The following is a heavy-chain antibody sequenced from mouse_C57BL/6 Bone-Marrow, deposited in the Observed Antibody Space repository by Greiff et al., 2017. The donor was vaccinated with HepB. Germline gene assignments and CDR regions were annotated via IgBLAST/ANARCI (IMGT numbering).Heavy chain of an antibody. CDR1: GYTFTSYG. CDR3: ARKGAWFAY. CDR2: IYPRSGNT. J-gene: IGHJ3*01. Sequence: VQLQQSGAELARPGASVKLSCKASGYTFTSYGISWVKQRTGQGLEWIGEIYPRSGNTYYNEKFKGKATLTADKSSSTAYMELRRLTSEDSAVYFCARKGAWFAYWGQGTLVTVSA. V-gene: IGHV1-81*01.